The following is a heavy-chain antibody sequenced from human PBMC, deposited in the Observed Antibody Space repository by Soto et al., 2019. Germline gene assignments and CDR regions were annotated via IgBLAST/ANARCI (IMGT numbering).Heavy chain of an antibody. CDR1: GDSVSSNSAA. V-gene: IGHV6-1*01. D-gene: IGHD6-13*01. CDR3: ARGPQFRIAAAGFDY. CDR2: TYYRSKWYN. J-gene: IGHJ4*02. Sequence: SQTLSLTCVISGDSVSSNSAAWNWIRQSPSRGLEWLGRTYYRSKWYNDYAVSVKSRITINPDTSKNQFSLQLNSVTPEDTAVYYCARGPQFRIAAAGFDYWGQGTLVTVSS.